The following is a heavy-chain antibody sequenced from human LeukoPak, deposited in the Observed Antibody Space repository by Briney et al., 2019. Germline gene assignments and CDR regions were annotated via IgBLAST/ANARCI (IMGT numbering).Heavy chain of an antibody. CDR3: ARLVGCGSTNCYSPDNWFDP. V-gene: IGHV1-8*02. D-gene: IGHD2-2*01. Sequence: ASVKVSCKASGYPFTSYDINSVRQATGQGLEWMGWINPNSGSTDSAQKFQGRVTMTANTSISTAYMELNNLRSEDTAVYYCARLVGCGSTNCYSPDNWFDPWGQGTLVTVSS. CDR1: GYPFTSYD. J-gene: IGHJ5*02. CDR2: INPNSGST.